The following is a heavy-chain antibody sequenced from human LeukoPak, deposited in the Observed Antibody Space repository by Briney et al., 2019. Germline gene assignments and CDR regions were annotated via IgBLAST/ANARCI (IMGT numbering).Heavy chain of an antibody. CDR1: GFTFSSYG. D-gene: IGHD4-17*01. J-gene: IGHJ3*02. CDR3: AKDDGNYGAFDI. CDR2: IWYGGSNK. Sequence: GGSLRLSCAASGFTFSSYGMHWVRQAPGKGLEWVAVIWYGGSNKYYADSVKGRFTISRDNSKNTLYLQMNSLRAEDTAVYYCAKDDGNYGAFDIWGQGTMVTVSS. V-gene: IGHV3-30*02.